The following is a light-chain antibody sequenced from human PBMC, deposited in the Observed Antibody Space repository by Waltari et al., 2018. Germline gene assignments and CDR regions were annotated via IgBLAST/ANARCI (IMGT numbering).Light chain of an antibody. J-gene: IGLJ1*01. V-gene: IGLV1-44*01. CDR1: ISNIGGNA. Sequence: QSVLTQPPSASGTPGQRVTISCSGSISNIGGNAVNWYQHLPGTAPKLLIYSNSQRPSWFPYRFSGSTSGTAASLAISGLQSGDEADYYCATWDDSLNGFYVFGTGTKVTVL. CDR3: ATWDDSLNGFYV. CDR2: SNS.